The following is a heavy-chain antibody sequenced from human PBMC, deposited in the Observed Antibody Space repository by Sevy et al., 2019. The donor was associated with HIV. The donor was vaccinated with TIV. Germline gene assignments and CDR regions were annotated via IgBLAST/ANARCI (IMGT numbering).Heavy chain of an antibody. Sequence: ASVKVSCKASGGTFSSYAISWVRQAPGQGLEWMGGIIPIFGTANYAQKFQGRVTITADKSTSTAYMELSSLRSEDTAVYYWAVRYCSGGSCYWPFDYWGQGTLVTVSS. CDR3: AVRYCSGGSCYWPFDY. CDR2: IIPIFGTA. J-gene: IGHJ4*02. V-gene: IGHV1-69*06. D-gene: IGHD2-15*01. CDR1: GGTFSSYA.